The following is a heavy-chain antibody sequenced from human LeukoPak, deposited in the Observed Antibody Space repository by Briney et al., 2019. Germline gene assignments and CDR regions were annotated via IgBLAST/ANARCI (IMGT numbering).Heavy chain of an antibody. CDR2: VYFSGTS. CDR3: ARRRMIRGVIIFDY. V-gene: IGHV4-59*01. J-gene: IGHJ4*02. D-gene: IGHD3-10*01. Sequence: PSETLSLTCTVSGGSISSYYWTWIRQPPGKGLEWIGHVYFSGTSSYNPSLKSRVTISADTSKDQFSLKLISVTAADTAVYFCARRRMIRGVIIFDYWGPGALVTVSS. CDR1: GGSISSYY.